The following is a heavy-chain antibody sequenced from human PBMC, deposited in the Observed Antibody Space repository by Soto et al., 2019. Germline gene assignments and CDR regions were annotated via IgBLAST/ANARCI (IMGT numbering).Heavy chain of an antibody. D-gene: IGHD6-19*01. CDR2: IHRDNEK. V-gene: IGHV2-5*02. CDR1: GFSFTATGVA. CDR3: AGGWFRFDS. J-gene: IGHJ4*02. Sequence: QITLKESGPTLVKPTQTLTLTCTFSGFSFTATGVAVAWIRQPPGKALEWVALIHRDNEKWYRPSLTNRLTISKDTSKKQVVLTLTDVEHVDTATYFCAGGWFRFDSWGQGMLVTVSS.